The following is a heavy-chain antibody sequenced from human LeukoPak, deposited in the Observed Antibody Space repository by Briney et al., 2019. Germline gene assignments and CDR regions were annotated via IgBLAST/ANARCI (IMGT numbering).Heavy chain of an antibody. V-gene: IGHV1-18*01. CDR1: GGTFSSYA. CDR3: ARGHGSGLVIDY. CDR2: ISADNGNT. J-gene: IGHJ4*02. D-gene: IGHD6-19*01. Sequence: ASVKVSCKASGGTFSSYAISWVRQAPGQGLEWMGWISADNGNTNYAQKLQGRVTMTTDTSTSTAYMELRSLRSDDTAVYYCARGHGSGLVIDYWGQGTLVTVSS.